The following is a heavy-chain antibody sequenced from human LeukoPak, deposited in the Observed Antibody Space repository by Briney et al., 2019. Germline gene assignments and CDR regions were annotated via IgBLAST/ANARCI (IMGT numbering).Heavy chain of an antibody. V-gene: IGHV4-39*07. CDR2: GYYSGST. J-gene: IGHJ4*02. Sequence: SETLSLTCTVSGGSISRSSYYWGWIRQPPGKGLEWIGSGYYSGSTSYNPSLKSRVTISVDTSKNQFSLRLTSVTAADTAVYYCGRDVGYVDYWGQGTLVTVSS. CDR3: GRDVGYVDY. CDR1: GGSISRSSYY.